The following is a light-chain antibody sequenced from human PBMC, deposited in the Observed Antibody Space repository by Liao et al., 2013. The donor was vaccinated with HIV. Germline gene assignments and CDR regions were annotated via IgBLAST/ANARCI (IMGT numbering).Light chain of an antibody. Sequence: SYELTQPPSVSVSPGHTASITCSGDKLGDKYACWYHQKPGQSPVLVIYQHSKRPSGIPERFSGSNSGNTATLTISGTQAMDEADYYCQAWDTSTYVVFGGGTKLTVL. CDR1: KLGDKY. CDR3: QAWDTSTYVV. CDR2: QHS. V-gene: IGLV3-1*01. J-gene: IGLJ2*01.